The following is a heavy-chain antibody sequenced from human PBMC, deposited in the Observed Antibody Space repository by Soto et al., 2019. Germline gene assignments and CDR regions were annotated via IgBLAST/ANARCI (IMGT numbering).Heavy chain of an antibody. Sequence: GASVKVSCKASGYTFTSCAMHWVRQAPGQRLEWMGWINAGNGNTKYSQKFQGRVTITRDTSASTAYMELSSLRSEDTAVYYCARVRSPYCSGGSCSTFDYWGQGTLVTVS. J-gene: IGHJ4*02. CDR3: ARVRSPYCSGGSCSTFDY. CDR2: INAGNGNT. V-gene: IGHV1-3*01. CDR1: GYTFTSCA. D-gene: IGHD2-15*01.